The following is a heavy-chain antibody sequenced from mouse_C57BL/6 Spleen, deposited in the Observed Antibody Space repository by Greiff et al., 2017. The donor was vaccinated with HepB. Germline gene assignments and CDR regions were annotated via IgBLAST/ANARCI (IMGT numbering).Heavy chain of an antibody. Sequence: QVQLQQPGAELVKPGASVKLSCKASGYTFTSYWMHWVKQSPGQGLEWIGMIHPNSGSTNYNEKFKSKATLTVDKSSSTAYMQLSSLTSEDSAVYYCARATSGTGYAMDYWGQGTSVTVSS. J-gene: IGHJ4*01. CDR1: GYTFTSYW. CDR2: IHPNSGST. CDR3: ARATSGTGYAMDY. D-gene: IGHD3-3*01. V-gene: IGHV1-64*01.